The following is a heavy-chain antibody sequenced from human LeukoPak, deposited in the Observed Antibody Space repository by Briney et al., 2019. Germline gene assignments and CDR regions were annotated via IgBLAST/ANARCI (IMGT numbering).Heavy chain of an antibody. CDR3: ARHPLIVVVPAAMNAFDI. CDR2: IFPDDSDT. J-gene: IGHJ3*02. Sequence: GESLKISCKGSGYNFSNYWIGWVRHLPGRGLEWMGTIFPDDSDTRYSPSFRGQVTMSADRSINTAYLHWRSLKASDTAMYYCARHPLIVVVPAAMNAFDIWGQGTMVTVSS. V-gene: IGHV5-51*01. CDR1: GYNFSNYW. D-gene: IGHD2-2*01.